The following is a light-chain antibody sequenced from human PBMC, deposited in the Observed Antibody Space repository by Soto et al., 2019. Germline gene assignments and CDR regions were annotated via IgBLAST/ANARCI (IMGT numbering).Light chain of an antibody. Sequence: EIVLTQSPATLSLSPCERATLSGSASQSVGGYLAWYQQKPGPALRLLSACASNSATAIPVRFSGSGSGTALTLTIRSLEPEDFSVYHRQHRRHWQFTFGPGTRLEIK. J-gene: IGKJ5*01. CDR2: CAS. CDR3: QHRRHWQFT. V-gene: IGKV3-11*01. CDR1: QSVGGY.